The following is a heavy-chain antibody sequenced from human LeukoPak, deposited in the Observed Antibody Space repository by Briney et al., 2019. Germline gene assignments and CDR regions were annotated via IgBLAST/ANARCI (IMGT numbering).Heavy chain of an antibody. Sequence: SETLSLTCTVSGGSISSYYWSWIRQPPGKGLEWIGYIYYSGSTNYNPSLKSRVTISIDTSKNQFSLKLSSVTASDTAVYYCARHSSVRSPFDYWGQGTLVTVSS. V-gene: IGHV4-59*08. CDR1: GGSISSYY. D-gene: IGHD5/OR15-5a*01. CDR3: ARHSSVRSPFDY. CDR2: IYYSGST. J-gene: IGHJ4*02.